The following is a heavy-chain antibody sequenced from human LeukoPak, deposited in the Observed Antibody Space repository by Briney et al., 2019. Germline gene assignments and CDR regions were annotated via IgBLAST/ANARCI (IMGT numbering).Heavy chain of an antibody. V-gene: IGHV1-18*01. CDR3: ARDPYCSSTSCYGWFDP. CDR2: ISAYNGNT. J-gene: IGHJ5*02. D-gene: IGHD2-2*01. Sequence: ASVKVSCKASGYTFTSYGISWVRQAPGQGLEWIGWISAYNGNTNYAQKLQGRVTMTTDTSTSTAYMELRSLRSDDTAVYYCARDPYCSSTSCYGWFDPWGQGTLVTVSS. CDR1: GYTFTSYG.